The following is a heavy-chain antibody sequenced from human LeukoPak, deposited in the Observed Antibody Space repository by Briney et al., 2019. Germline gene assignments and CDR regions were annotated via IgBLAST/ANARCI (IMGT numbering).Heavy chain of an antibody. J-gene: IGHJ5*02. D-gene: IGHD4-23*01. CDR2: IYYSGST. Sequence: SETLSLTCTVSRGSISSGDYYWSWIRQPPGKGLEWLGYIYYSGSTYYNPSRKSRVDISVDTSKIQFSLKLSSVTAADTAVYYRARVYGGWFDPWGQGTLVTVSS. CDR1: RGSISSGDYY. V-gene: IGHV4-30-4*08. CDR3: ARVYGGWFDP.